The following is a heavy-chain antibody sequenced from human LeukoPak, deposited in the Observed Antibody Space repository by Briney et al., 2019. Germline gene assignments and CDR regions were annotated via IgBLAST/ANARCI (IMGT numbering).Heavy chain of an antibody. CDR1: GYTFTSYY. CDR2: MNPSDGST. J-gene: IGHJ4*02. V-gene: IGHV1-46*01. D-gene: IGHD2-8*02. Sequence: GASVKVSCKASGYTFTSYYIHWVRQAPGQGLEWMGIMNPSDGSTSYAQKFRGRVTMTRDTSTTTVYMEMSNLSSEDTAMYYCVKSRTTGSASSDYWGQGTLVTVSS. CDR3: VKSRTTGSASSDY.